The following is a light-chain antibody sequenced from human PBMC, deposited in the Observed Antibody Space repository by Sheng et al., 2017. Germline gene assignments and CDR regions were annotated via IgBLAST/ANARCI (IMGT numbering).Light chain of an antibody. CDR1: NIETQS. Sequence: SYVLTQPPSVSVAPGQTAMITCGGSNIETQSVHWYQQRPGQAPVLVLYDDSGRPSGIPERFSGSTSGNTATLTISRIEVGDEADYFCEVWDSSSDHPVFGGGTKVTVL. V-gene: IGLV3-21*02. J-gene: IGLJ2*01. CDR2: DDS. CDR3: EVWDSSSDHPV.